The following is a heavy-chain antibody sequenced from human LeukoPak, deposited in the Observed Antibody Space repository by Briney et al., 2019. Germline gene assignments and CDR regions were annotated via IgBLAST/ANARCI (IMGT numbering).Heavy chain of an antibody. CDR3: ARDNDHGTFQAENY. V-gene: IGHV3-23*01. J-gene: IGHJ4*02. Sequence: GGSLRLSCEASGFTFSAYATTWVRQAPGKGLEWVSSIGRVNKPHYSESVKGRFAISRDNSKSMLFLQLNSLRAEDTALYYCARDNDHGTFQAENYWGPGTLVTVSS. CDR1: GFTFSAYA. CDR2: IGRVNKP. D-gene: IGHD1-1*01.